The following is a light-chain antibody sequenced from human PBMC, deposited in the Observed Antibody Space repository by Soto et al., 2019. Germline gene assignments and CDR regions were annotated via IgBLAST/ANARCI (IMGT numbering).Light chain of an antibody. Sequence: DIVLTQSPAILSVSPGERAALSCRASQSVSNNLAWYQQQPGQAPRLLIIGASTRATGIPARFSGSGSGEDFTLTISSLQSEDFAVYFCQQYLNWPWTFGQGTKVEIK. CDR1: QSVSNN. CDR2: GAS. CDR3: QQYLNWPWT. J-gene: IGKJ1*01. V-gene: IGKV3-15*01.